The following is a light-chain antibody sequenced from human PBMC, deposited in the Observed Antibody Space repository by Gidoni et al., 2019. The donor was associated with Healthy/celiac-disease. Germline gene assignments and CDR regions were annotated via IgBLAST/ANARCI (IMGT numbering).Light chain of an antibody. CDR3: QVWDSSSGVV. Sequence: SYVLTQPPSVSVAPGKTARINCGGNNIGSKSVLWYQQKPGQAPVLVVYDDSDRPSGIPARFSGSNSGNTATLTISRVEAGDEADYYCQVWDSSSGVVFGGGTKLTGL. CDR2: DDS. J-gene: IGLJ2*01. CDR1: NIGSKS. V-gene: IGLV3-21*03.